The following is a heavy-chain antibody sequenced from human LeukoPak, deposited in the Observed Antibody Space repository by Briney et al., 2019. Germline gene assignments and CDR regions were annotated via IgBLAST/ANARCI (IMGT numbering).Heavy chain of an antibody. D-gene: IGHD3-16*02. CDR1: GGTFSSYA. J-gene: IGHJ4*02. CDR3: ARDWSYLDY. V-gene: IGHV1-69*04. Sequence: ASVKVSCKASGGTFSSYAISWVRQAPGQGLEWMGRIIPILGIANYAQKFLGRVTITADKSTSTAYMELSSLRSEDTAVYYCARDWSYLDYWGQGPLVTVSS. CDR2: IIPILGIA.